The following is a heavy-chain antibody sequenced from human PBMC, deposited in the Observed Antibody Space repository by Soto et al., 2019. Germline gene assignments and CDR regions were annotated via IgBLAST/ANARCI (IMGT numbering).Heavy chain of an antibody. D-gene: IGHD6-25*01. Sequence: SQTLSLTCAVSGDSVFTNSAAAWNWIRQSPSRGLEWLGRTFYRSKWDHDYSSSVRSRININPDTTKNQFSLQLKSVTPEDTAVYYCARDLGGYMDVWGQGTTVTVSS. CDR3: ARDLGGYMDV. CDR1: GDSVFTNSAAA. J-gene: IGHJ6*02. V-gene: IGHV6-1*01. CDR2: TFYRSKWDH.